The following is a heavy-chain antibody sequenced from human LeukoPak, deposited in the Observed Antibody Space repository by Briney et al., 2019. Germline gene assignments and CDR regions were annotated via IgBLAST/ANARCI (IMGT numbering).Heavy chain of an antibody. Sequence: SETLSLTCTVSGGSISSYYWSWIRQPPGKGLEWIGEINHSGSTNYNPSLKSRVTISADTSKNQFSLELSSVTAADTAVYYCASLAYYDILTGYTNWFDPWGQGTLVTVSS. V-gene: IGHV4-34*01. CDR1: GGSISSYY. J-gene: IGHJ5*02. CDR3: ASLAYYDILTGYTNWFDP. CDR2: INHSGST. D-gene: IGHD3-9*01.